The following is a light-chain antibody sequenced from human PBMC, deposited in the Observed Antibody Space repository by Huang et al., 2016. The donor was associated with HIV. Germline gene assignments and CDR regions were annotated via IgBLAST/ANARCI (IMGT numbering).Light chain of an antibody. Sequence: EIVMTQSQATLSVSPGERATLSCRASQIVSSNLAGYQQKPGQVPSLRIYGSSTRATAIPARFSGSGSGTEFTLTISSLQSEDFAVYFCQQYNKWPRTFGQGTKVEIK. CDR3: QQYNKWPRT. J-gene: IGKJ1*01. CDR1: QIVSSN. V-gene: IGKV3-15*01. CDR2: GSS.